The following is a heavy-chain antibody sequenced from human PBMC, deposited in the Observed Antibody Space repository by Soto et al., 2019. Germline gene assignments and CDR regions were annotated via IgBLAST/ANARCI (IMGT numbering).Heavy chain of an antibody. CDR3: ARGGVY. V-gene: IGHV3-48*03. CDR2: ISGSGNIT. J-gene: IGHJ4*02. Sequence: GGSLRLSCAASGFTFSSHEMNWVRQAPGKGLEWISYISGSGNITYYADSVKGRFTISRDNAQKSLYLQMNSLRVEDTAVYYCARGGVYWGQGTLVTISS. CDR1: GFTFSSHE. D-gene: IGHD2-8*01.